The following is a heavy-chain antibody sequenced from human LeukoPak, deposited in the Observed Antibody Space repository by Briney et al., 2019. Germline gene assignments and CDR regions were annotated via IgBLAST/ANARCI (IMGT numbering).Heavy chain of an antibody. Sequence: PSQTLSLTCTVSGGSISSGSYYWSWIRQPAGKGLEWIGRIYTSGSTNYNPSLKSRVTISVDTSKNQFSLKLSSVSAADTAMYYCARHNREGETATMGRFDYWGQGTQVTVSS. V-gene: IGHV4-61*02. CDR2: IYTSGST. CDR3: ARHNREGETATMGRFDY. J-gene: IGHJ4*02. D-gene: IGHD5-24*01. CDR1: GGSISSGSYY.